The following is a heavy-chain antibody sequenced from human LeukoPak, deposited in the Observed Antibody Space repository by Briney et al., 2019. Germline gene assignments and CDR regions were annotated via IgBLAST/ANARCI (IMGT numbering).Heavy chain of an antibody. CDR2: ISYDGSNK. D-gene: IGHD3-16*01. Sequence: GGSLRLSCAASGFTFSSYAMHWVRQAPGKGLEWVAVISYDGSNKYYADSVKGRFTISRDNFKNTLYLQMSSLRAEDTAVYYCASGGWLDYWGQGTLVTVSS. CDR3: ASGGWLDY. CDR1: GFTFSSYA. J-gene: IGHJ4*02. V-gene: IGHV3-30*14.